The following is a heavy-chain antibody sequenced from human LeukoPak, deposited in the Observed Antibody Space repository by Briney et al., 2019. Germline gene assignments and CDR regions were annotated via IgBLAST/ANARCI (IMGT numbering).Heavy chain of an antibody. CDR3: ARGKRDGYTLYYFDY. V-gene: IGHV3-30-3*01. Sequence: GGSLRLSCAASGFTFSSYAMHWVRQAPGKGLEWVAVISYAGSNKYYADSVKGRFTISRDNSKNTLYLQMNSLRAEDTAVYFCARGKRDGYTLYYFDYWGQGTLVTVSS. J-gene: IGHJ4*02. CDR2: ISYAGSNK. CDR1: GFTFSSYA. D-gene: IGHD5-12*01.